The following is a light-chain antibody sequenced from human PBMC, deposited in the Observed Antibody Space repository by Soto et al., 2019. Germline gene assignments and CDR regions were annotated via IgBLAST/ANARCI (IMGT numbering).Light chain of an antibody. CDR1: QSVTSNY. V-gene: IGKV3-20*01. CDR3: QQYGSLSWT. Sequence: EIVLPQSPGTLSLSPGERATLSCRASQSVTSNYLAWYQQKPGQAPRLLIYGASNRATGIPDRFSGSGSETDFTLTISRLEPEDFAVYYCQQYGSLSWTFGQGTKVAIK. CDR2: GAS. J-gene: IGKJ1*01.